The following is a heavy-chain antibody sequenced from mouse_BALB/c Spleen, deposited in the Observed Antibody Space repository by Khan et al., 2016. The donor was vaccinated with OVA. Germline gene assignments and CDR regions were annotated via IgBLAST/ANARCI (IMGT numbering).Heavy chain of an antibody. CDR2: ISDGGGST. CDR3: ARAGYGGFAY. V-gene: IGHV5-4*02. Sequence: EVELVESGGGLVKPGGSLKLSCAASGFSFRDYYMYWISQTPEERLEWVATISDGGGSTYYPDSVKGRFTISRDNAENNLYLQMSSLKSEDTAKYYCARAGYGGFAYWGQGTLVTVSA. J-gene: IGHJ3*01. CDR1: GFSFRDYY. D-gene: IGHD1-1*02.